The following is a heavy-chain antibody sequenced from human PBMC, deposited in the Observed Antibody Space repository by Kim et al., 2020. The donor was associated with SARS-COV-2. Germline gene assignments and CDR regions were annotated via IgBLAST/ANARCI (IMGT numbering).Heavy chain of an antibody. Sequence: GGSLRLSCAAPGFTFSSYSMNWVRQAPGKGLEWVSSISSSSSYIYYADSVKGRFTISRDNAKNSLYLQMNSLRAEDTAVYYCARESPYYDILTGYWVWDRPPFFDYWGQGTLVTVSS. CDR2: ISSSSSYI. CDR1: GFTFSSYS. V-gene: IGHV3-21*01. J-gene: IGHJ4*02. CDR3: ARESPYYDILTGYWVWDRPPFFDY. D-gene: IGHD3-9*01.